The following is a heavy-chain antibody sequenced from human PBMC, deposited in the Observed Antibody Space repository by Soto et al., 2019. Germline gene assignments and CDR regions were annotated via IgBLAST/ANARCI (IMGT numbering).Heavy chain of an antibody. Sequence: HLVQSGPQVKKPGASVSVSCKTSGDTFTNFGLSWVRQAHGQGLEWMGWIATYNSNRNYAQKFQGRLTLTTDTSTSTAYMELKSLTYDDTAVYYCARVVRGVVNWFDPWGQGTLVTVSS. CDR1: GDTFTNFG. J-gene: IGHJ5*02. CDR3: ARVVRGVVNWFDP. V-gene: IGHV1-18*01. CDR2: IATYNSNR. D-gene: IGHD3-10*01.